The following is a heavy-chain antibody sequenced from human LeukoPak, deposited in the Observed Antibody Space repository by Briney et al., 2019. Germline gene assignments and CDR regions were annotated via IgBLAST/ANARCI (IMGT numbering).Heavy chain of an antibody. J-gene: IGHJ6*02. D-gene: IGHD2-15*01. CDR2: ISSSGSTI. V-gene: IGHV3-11*04. Sequence: GGSLRLSCAASGFTFSDYYMSWIRQAPGKGLEWVSYISSSGSTIYYADSVKGRFTISRDNAKNSLYLQMNSLRAEDTAVYYCAKEPVVAAYLGMDVWGQGTTVTVSS. CDR3: AKEPVVAAYLGMDV. CDR1: GFTFSDYY.